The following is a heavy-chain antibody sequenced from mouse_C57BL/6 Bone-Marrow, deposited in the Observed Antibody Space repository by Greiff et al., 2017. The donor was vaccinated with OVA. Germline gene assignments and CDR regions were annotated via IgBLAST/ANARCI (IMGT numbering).Heavy chain of an antibody. CDR2: IWTGGGT. CDR3: ASLPQLGWFAY. Sequence: VQRVESGPGLVAPSQCLSLTCTVSGFSFTSYAISWVRQPPGKGLEWLGVIWTGGGTTYNSALKSRLSISKDNSKSQVFLKMNRLQTDDTARYYCASLPQLGWFAYWGQGTLVTVSA. D-gene: IGHD4-1*02. V-gene: IGHV2-9-1*01. J-gene: IGHJ3*01. CDR1: GFSFTSYA.